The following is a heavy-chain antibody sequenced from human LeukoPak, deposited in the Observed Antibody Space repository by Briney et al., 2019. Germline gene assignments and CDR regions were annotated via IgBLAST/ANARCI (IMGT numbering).Heavy chain of an antibody. CDR1: GFTFSDYW. D-gene: IGHD2-2*01. J-gene: IGHJ4*02. Sequence: GGSLRLSCAASGFTFSDYWMHWVRQAPGKGLVWVSRINSEGTSTSYADSVKGRFSISRDNAKNTLYLQMNSLGVEDTSVYYCANHLACGSTSCPSFDYWGQGTLVTVSS. V-gene: IGHV3-74*01. CDR2: INSEGTST. CDR3: ANHLACGSTSCPSFDY.